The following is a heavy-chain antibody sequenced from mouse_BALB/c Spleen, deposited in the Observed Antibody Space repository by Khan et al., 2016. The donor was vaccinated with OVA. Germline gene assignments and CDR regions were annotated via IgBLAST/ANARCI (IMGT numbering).Heavy chain of an antibody. J-gene: IGHJ2*01. CDR2: ISYSGNT. CDR3: ARVYGGDFDY. D-gene: IGHD1-1*01. CDR1: GYSIASDYA. V-gene: IGHV3-2*02. Sequence: EVQLVETGPGLVKPSQSLSLTRTVTGYSIASDYAWNWIRQFPGNKLEWMGFISYSGNTNYNPSLKSRISITRDTSKNQFFLQLNSVTSEDTATYYCARVYGGDFDYWGQGTTLTVSS.